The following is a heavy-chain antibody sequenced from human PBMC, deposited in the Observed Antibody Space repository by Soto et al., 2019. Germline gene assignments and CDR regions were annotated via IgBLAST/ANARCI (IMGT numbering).Heavy chain of an antibody. CDR1: GFTFSSYS. V-gene: IGHV3-21*01. CDR3: ARDFGYSSSWQIPRYYYYYGMDV. CDR2: ISSSSSYI. D-gene: IGHD6-13*01. J-gene: IGHJ6*02. Sequence: PGGSLRLSCAASGFTFSSYSMNWVRQAPGKGLEWVSSISSSSSYIYYADSVKGRFTISRDNAKNSLYLQMNSLRDEDTAVYYCARDFGYSSSWQIPRYYYYYGMDVWGQGTTVTVSS.